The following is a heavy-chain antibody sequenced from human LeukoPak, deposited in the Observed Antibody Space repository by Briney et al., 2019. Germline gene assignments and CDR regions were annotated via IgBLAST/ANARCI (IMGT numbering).Heavy chain of an antibody. V-gene: IGHV4-34*01. J-gene: IGHJ4*02. CDR1: GGSFSGYY. CDR2: INHSGST. CDR3: ARLLKTGSSSDY. D-gene: IGHD6-6*01. Sequence: SGTLSLTCAVSGGSFSGYYWSWIRQPPGKGLEWIGEINHSGSTNYNPSLKSRVTISVDTSKNQFSLKLSSVTAADTAVYYCARLLKTGSSSDYWGQGTLVTVSS.